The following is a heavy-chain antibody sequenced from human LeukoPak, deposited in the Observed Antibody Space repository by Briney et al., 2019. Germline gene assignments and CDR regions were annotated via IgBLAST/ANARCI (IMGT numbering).Heavy chain of an antibody. Sequence: GGSLRLSCAASGFTFSSYGMHWVRQAPGKGLEWVAVIWYDGSNKYSADSVKGRFTISRDNSKNTLYLQMNSLRAEDTAPYYCARATPDYYGMDVWGQGTTVTVSS. CDR1: GFTFSSYG. CDR2: IWYDGSNK. J-gene: IGHJ6*02. V-gene: IGHV3-33*01. CDR3: ARATPDYYGMDV.